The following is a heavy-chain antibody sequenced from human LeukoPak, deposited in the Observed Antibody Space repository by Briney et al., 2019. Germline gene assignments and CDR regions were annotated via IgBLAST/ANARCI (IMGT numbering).Heavy chain of an antibody. Sequence: SETLSLTCTVSGGSISSYYWSWLRQPPGKGLEWIGYIYYSGSTNYNPSLKSRVTISVDTSKNQFSLKLSSVTAADTDVYYCSRDMQFLATPTTYYYYYMYVGGKGTTVTVSS. CDR1: GGSISSYY. D-gene: IGHD2-21*01. CDR2: IYYSGST. J-gene: IGHJ6*03. V-gene: IGHV4-59*01. CDR3: SRDMQFLATPTTYYYYYMYV.